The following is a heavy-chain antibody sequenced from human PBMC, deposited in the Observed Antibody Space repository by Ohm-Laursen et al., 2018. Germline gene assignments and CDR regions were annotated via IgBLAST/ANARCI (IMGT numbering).Heavy chain of an antibody. CDR2: IYYSGST. CDR1: GGSISSYY. V-gene: IGHV4-59*01. CDR3: ARERCSGGSCYSTGYYYYYGMDV. Sequence: TLSLTCTVSGGSISSYYWSWIRQPPGKGLEWIGYIYYSGSTNYNPSLKSRVTISVDTSKNQFSLKLSSVTAADTAVYYCARERCSGGSCYSTGYYYYYGMDVWGQGTTVTVSS. D-gene: IGHD2-15*01. J-gene: IGHJ6*02.